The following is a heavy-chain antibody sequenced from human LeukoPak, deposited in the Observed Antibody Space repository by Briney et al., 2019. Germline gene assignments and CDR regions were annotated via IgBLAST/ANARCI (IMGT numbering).Heavy chain of an antibody. CDR1: GGSISSYY. CDR2: IYYSGST. CDR3: ARWYYYDSSGSLINWFDP. Sequence: SETLSLTCTVSGGSISSYYWSWIRQPPGKGLEWIGYIYYSGSTYYNPSLKSRVTISVDTSKNQFSLKLSSVTAADTAVYYCARWYYYDSSGSLINWFDPWGQGTLVTVSS. V-gene: IGHV4-59*12. J-gene: IGHJ5*02. D-gene: IGHD3-22*01.